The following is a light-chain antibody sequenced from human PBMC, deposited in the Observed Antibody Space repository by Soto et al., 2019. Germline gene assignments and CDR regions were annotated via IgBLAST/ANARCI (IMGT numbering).Light chain of an antibody. Sequence: EIVMTQSPATLSLSPGERATLSCRASQSVSSSYLSWYQQKPGQAPRLLIYGASTRATGIPARFSGSGSGTDFTLTISSLQPDDFATYYCQHYNSYSEAFGQGTKVDIK. CDR2: GAS. J-gene: IGKJ1*01. CDR1: QSVSSSY. CDR3: QHYNSYSEA. V-gene: IGKV3D-7*01.